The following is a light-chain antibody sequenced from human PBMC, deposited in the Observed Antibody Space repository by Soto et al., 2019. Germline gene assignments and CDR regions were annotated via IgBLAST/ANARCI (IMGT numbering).Light chain of an antibody. CDR3: QQRSGEHMYT. Sequence: EIVLTQSPATLSLSSGERATLSCRASQSISGHLAWYQQKPGQAPSLLMFGESSRADGVPPRFSVSGSGTDFSLIISSLEPEDFAVYYCQQRSGEHMYTFGQGTKLEI. CDR2: GES. J-gene: IGKJ2*01. CDR1: QSISGH. V-gene: IGKV3-11*01.